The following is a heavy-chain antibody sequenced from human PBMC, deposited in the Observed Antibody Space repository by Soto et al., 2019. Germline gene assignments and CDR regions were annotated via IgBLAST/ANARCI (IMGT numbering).Heavy chain of an antibody. V-gene: IGHV1-18*01. CDR3: ARGPSVGSTVTGWFDP. D-gene: IGHD6-13*01. CDR2: ISAYNGNT. Sequence: ASVKVSCKASGYTFTSYGVSWVRQAPGQGLEWMGWISAYNGNTNYAQKLQGRVTMTTDTSTSTAYMELRSLRSDDTAVYYCARGPSVGSTVTGWFDPWGQGTLVTVSS. J-gene: IGHJ5*02. CDR1: GYTFTSYG.